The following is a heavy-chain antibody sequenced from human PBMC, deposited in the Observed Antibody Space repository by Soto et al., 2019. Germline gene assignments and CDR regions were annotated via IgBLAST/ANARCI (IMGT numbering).Heavy chain of an antibody. Sequence: QVQLVQSGAEVKKPWSSVKVSCKATGGTFSSYAISWVRQAPGQGLEWMGGIIPIFGTANYAQKVQGRVTITADASTRAAYMELSSLRSEDTAVYYCARAFLDDGFDYWGQGTLVRVSS. CDR3: ARAFLDDGFDY. J-gene: IGHJ4*02. CDR1: GGTFSSYA. V-gene: IGHV1-69*01. CDR2: IIPIFGTA.